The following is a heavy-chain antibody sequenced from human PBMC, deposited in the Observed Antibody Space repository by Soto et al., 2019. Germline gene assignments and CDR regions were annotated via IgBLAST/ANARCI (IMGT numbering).Heavy chain of an antibody. V-gene: IGHV1-69*01. CDR1: GGTFSSYA. Sequence: QVQLVQSGAEVKKPGSSVKVSCKASGGTFSSYAISWVRQAPGQGLEWMGGIIPIFGTANYAQKFQGRVTITADESTSTAYMELSSLRSEDTAVYYCARPSAYSNYVFFLDYYYGMDVWGQGTTVTVSS. CDR3: ARPSAYSNYVFFLDYYYGMDV. J-gene: IGHJ6*02. D-gene: IGHD4-4*01. CDR2: IIPIFGTA.